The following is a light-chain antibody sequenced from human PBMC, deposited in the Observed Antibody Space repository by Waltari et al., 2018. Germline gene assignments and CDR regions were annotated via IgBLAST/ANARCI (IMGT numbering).Light chain of an antibody. J-gene: IGLJ3*02. Sequence: QLVLTQSPSASASLGASVKLTCTLSSGHSSNVIAWHQQQPEKGPRYLMKGNSDGSHSTGDEIPDRFSGSSSGAERYLTISSLQSEDEADYYCQTGGHGTWVFGGGTKLTVL. V-gene: IGLV4-69*01. CDR2: GNSDGSH. CDR1: SGHSSNV. CDR3: QTGGHGTWV.